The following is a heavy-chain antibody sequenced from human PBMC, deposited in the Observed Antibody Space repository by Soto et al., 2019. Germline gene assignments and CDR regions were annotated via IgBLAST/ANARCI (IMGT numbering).Heavy chain of an antibody. CDR3: AREKDTGTSLMNYFDY. CDR2: LFYSGST. Sequence: PSETLSLTCTVSGGSIRSSDYYWTWIRQHPGKGLEWIGYLFYSGSTYYNPSLKSRVTMSVDTSKNQFSLKLSSVTAADTAVYYCAREKDTGTSLMNYFDYWGQGIQVTVSS. V-gene: IGHV4-31*03. J-gene: IGHJ4*02. CDR1: GGSIRSSDYY. D-gene: IGHD3-10*01.